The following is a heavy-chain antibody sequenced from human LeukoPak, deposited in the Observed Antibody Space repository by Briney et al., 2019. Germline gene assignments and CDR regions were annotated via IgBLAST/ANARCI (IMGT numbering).Heavy chain of an antibody. D-gene: IGHD3-10*01. V-gene: IGHV3-64*01. CDR2: ISSNGGST. J-gene: IGHJ4*02. CDR3: ARGLTMVRGVIIPLDY. CDR1: GFTFSSYA. Sequence: GGSLRLSCAASGFTFSSYAMPWVRQAPGKGLEYVSAISSNGGSTYYANSVKGRFTISRDNSKNTLYLQTGSLRAEDMAVYYCARGLTMVRGVIIPLDYWGQGTLVTVSS.